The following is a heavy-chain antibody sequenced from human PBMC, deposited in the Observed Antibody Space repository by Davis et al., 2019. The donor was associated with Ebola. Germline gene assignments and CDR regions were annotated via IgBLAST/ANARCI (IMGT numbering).Heavy chain of an antibody. CDR2: IFITGTT. CDR3: TKANVAVVGAFDY. V-gene: IGHV3-66*01. D-gene: IGHD6-19*01. CDR1: GFTVNNNY. Sequence: GESLKISCAASGFTVNNNYMGWVRQAPGKGLEWVSVIFITGTTHNTDSVKGRFTISRDNSKNTLYLQMNSLRAEDTAVYYCTKANVAVVGAFDYWGQGTLVTVSS. J-gene: IGHJ4*02.